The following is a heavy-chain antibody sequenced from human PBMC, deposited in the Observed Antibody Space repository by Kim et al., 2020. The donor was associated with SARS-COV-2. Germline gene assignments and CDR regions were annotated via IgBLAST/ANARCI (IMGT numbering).Heavy chain of an antibody. Sequence: GKKCQGRVTMTRDTSVSTAYVELSSLRSDDTAVYYWARVGLAGRGNFDYWGQGTLVTVSS. CDR3: ARVGLAGRGNFDY. D-gene: IGHD6-19*01. J-gene: IGHJ4*02. V-gene: IGHV1-2*02.